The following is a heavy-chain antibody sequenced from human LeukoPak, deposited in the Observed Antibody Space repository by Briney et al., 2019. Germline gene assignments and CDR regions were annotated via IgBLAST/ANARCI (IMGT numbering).Heavy chain of an antibody. V-gene: IGHV3-23*01. CDR2: ISGSGGST. D-gene: IGHD6-13*01. J-gene: IGHJ5*02. Sequence: GGSLRLSCAASGFTFSSYAMSWVRQAPGKGLEWVSAISGSGGSTYHADSVKGRFTISRDNSKNTLYLQMNSPRAEDTAVYYCAKLSPPRQQLVRESWFDPWGQGTLVTVSS. CDR1: GFTFSSYA. CDR3: AKLSPPRQQLVRESWFDP.